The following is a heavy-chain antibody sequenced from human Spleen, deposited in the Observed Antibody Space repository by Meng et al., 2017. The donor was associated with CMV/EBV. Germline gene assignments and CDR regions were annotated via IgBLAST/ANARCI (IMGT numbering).Heavy chain of an antibody. CDR2: IKSKTDGGTT. D-gene: IGHD3-10*01. CDR1: GFTFSNAW. V-gene: IGHV3-15*01. Sequence: GGSLRLSCAASGFTFSNAWMSWVRQAPGKGLEWVGRIKSKTDGGTTDYAAPVKGRFTISRDDSKNTLYLQMNSLKTEDTAVYYCARDWDYGSGSYDYWGQGTLVTVSS. J-gene: IGHJ4*02. CDR3: ARDWDYGSGSYDY.